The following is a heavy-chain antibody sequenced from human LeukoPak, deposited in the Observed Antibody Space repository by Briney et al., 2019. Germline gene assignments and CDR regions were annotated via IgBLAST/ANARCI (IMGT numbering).Heavy chain of an antibody. D-gene: IGHD2-2*01. J-gene: IGHJ3*02. CDR3: ARRDIVVVPAGSVNDAFDI. Sequence: GESLKISCKGSGYSFTSYWIGWVRQMPGKGLEGMGIIYPGDSDTRYSPSFQGQVTISADKSISTAYLQWSSPKASDTAMYYCARRDIVVVPAGSVNDAFDIWGQGTMVTVSS. V-gene: IGHV5-51*01. CDR2: IYPGDSDT. CDR1: GYSFTSYW.